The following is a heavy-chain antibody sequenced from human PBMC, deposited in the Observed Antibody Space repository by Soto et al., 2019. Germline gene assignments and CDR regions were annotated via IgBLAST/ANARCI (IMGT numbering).Heavy chain of an antibody. CDR3: ATVETGLYYLDY. Sequence: SDRCSVSEGYSFGSYGSCISQPPGKRLEWIGYVDYSGSTNYNPSLKSRVTIAADSSKNQLSLKLTSVTAAETAVYYCATVETGLYYLDYRGQGTLVPVSS. V-gene: IGHV4-59*01. CDR1: EGYSFGSY. D-gene: IGHD1-1*01. J-gene: IGHJ4*02. CDR2: VDYSGST.